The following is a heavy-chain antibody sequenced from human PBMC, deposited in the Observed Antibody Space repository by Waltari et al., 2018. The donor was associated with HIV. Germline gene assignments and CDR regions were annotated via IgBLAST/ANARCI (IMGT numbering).Heavy chain of an antibody. Sequence: QVQLQESGPGLVKPPETLSLTCSVSGASIGRDYWSWVRQPPGQGLHWIGYIYYSLSTKYNPSLKSGVTISADTSKNQCSRGLPSVSAADTAVYYCARVAQPPSLEWLTPPFFDHWGPGILVTVSS. D-gene: IGHD3-3*01. CDR1: GASIGRDY. V-gene: IGHV4-59*01. CDR2: IYYSLST. J-gene: IGHJ4*02. CDR3: ARVAQPPSLEWLTPPFFDH.